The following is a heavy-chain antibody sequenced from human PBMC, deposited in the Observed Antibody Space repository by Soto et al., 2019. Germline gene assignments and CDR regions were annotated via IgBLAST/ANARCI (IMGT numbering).Heavy chain of an antibody. Sequence: TLSLTCTVSGGSISIGGYYWSWIRQHPGKGLEWIGYIYYSGSTYYNPSLKSRVTISVDTSKNQFSLKLSSVTAADTAVYYCARDGQGGYCSGGSCYGYNWFDPWGQGTLVTVSS. J-gene: IGHJ5*02. CDR2: IYYSGST. D-gene: IGHD2-15*01. CDR3: ARDGQGGYCSGGSCYGYNWFDP. V-gene: IGHV4-31*03. CDR1: GGSISIGGYY.